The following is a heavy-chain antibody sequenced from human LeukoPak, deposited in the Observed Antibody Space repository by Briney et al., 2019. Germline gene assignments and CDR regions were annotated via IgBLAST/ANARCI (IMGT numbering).Heavy chain of an antibody. V-gene: IGHV3-23*01. Sequence: PGGSLRLSCAASGFTFSSYAMSWVRQPPGKGLEWVSTISDSGGGTFYADSVRGRFTISRDHSKNTLFLQMSSLRAEDTAVYYCARPGLRVLESCWFDPWGQGTLVTVSS. D-gene: IGHD3-3*01. CDR1: GFTFSSYA. J-gene: IGHJ5*02. CDR3: ARPGLRVLESCWFDP. CDR2: ISDSGGGT.